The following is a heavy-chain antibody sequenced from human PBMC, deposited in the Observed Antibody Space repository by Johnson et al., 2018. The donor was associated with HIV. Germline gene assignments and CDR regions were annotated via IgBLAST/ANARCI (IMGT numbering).Heavy chain of an antibody. D-gene: IGHD4-17*01. Sequence: QVQLVESGGGVVQPGGSLRLSCAASGFTFSSYGMHWVRQAPGKGLEWVAFIRYDGSNTYYADSVKGRFTISRDNSKNTLYLQMNSLRAEDTAVYYCAKDGGGYCDYAYDSFDIWGQGTMVTVSS. CDR1: GFTFSSYG. CDR3: AKDGGGYCDYAYDSFDI. V-gene: IGHV3-30*02. J-gene: IGHJ3*02. CDR2: IRYDGSNT.